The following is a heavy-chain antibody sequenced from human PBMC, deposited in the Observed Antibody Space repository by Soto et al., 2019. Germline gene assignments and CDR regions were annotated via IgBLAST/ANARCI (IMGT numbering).Heavy chain of an antibody. CDR1: GGTFSSYA. Sequence: SVKVSCKASGGTFSSYAISWVRQAPGQGLEWMGGIIPIFGTANYAQKFQGRVTITADESTSTAYMELSSLRSEDTAVYYCARPLGGFFEWSHGYYCYGMDVRARGTTVTVS. V-gene: IGHV1-69*13. J-gene: IGHJ6*02. CDR2: IIPIFGTA. D-gene: IGHD3-3*01. CDR3: ARPLGGFFEWSHGYYCYGMDV.